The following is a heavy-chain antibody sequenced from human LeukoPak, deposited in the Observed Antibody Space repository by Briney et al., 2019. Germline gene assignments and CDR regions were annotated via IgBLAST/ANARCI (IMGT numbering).Heavy chain of an antibody. CDR3: ARDHYGDYGVDY. Sequence: PGGSLRLSCAASGFTFSSYSMNWVRQAPGKGLEWVSHISSSSRTIYYADSVKGRFTISRDNAKSSLYLQMNSLRAEDTAVYYCARDHYGDYGVDYWGQGTLVTVSS. V-gene: IGHV3-48*01. CDR1: GFTFSSYS. D-gene: IGHD4-17*01. CDR2: ISSSSRTI. J-gene: IGHJ4*02.